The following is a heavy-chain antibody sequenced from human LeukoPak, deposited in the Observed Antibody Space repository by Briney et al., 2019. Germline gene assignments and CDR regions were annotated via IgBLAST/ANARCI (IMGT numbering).Heavy chain of an antibody. V-gene: IGHV3-23*01. J-gene: IGHJ4*02. D-gene: IGHD5-18*01. CDR3: AKDRLWLVNSYYFDY. Sequence: GGSLRLSCAASGFTFSSYATSWVRQAPGKGLEWVSAISGSGGSTYYADSVKGRFTISRDNSKNTLYLQMNSLRAEDTAVYYCAKDRLWLVNSYYFDYWGQGTLVTVSS. CDR1: GFTFSSYA. CDR2: ISGSGGST.